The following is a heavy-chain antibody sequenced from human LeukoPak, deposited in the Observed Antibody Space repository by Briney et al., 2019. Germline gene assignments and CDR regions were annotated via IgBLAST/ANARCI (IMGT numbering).Heavy chain of an antibody. CDR2: ISAYNGNT. D-gene: IGHD2-15*01. V-gene: IGHV1-18*01. CDR3: ARDIVVVVADPPPLEY. Sequence: ASVKVSCKASGYTFTSYGISWVRQAPGQGLEWMGWISAYNGNTNYAQKLQGRVTMTTDTSTSTAYMELRSLRSDDTAVYYCARDIVVVVADPPPLEYWGQGTLVTVSS. CDR1: GYTFTSYG. J-gene: IGHJ4*02.